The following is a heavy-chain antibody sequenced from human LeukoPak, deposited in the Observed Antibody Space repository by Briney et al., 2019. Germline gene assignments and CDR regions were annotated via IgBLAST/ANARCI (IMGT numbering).Heavy chain of an antibody. CDR2: VYYSGST. J-gene: IGHJ4*02. Sequence: SETLSLTCTVSGGSISPYYWSWLRQPPGKGLEWIGYVYYSGSTNYSPSLKSRVTISVDTSKNQFSLKLSSVIAADTAVYFCARNGGSYFSPFDFWGQGTLVTVSS. CDR3: ARNGGSYFSPFDF. V-gene: IGHV4-59*01. D-gene: IGHD1-26*01. CDR1: GGSISPYY.